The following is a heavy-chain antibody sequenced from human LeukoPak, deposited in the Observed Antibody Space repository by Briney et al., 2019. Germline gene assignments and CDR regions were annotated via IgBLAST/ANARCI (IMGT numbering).Heavy chain of an antibody. CDR1: GYTLTELS. CDR2: FDPEDGET. Sequence: ASVKVSRKVSGYTLTELSMHSVRQAPGKGLEWMGGFDPEDGETIYAQKFQGRVTMTEDTSTDTAYMELSSLRSEDTAVYYCARTDCGGDCYSGHYYYGIDVWGQGTTVTVSS. J-gene: IGHJ6*02. CDR3: ARTDCGGDCYSGHYYYGIDV. D-gene: IGHD2-21*02. V-gene: IGHV1-24*01.